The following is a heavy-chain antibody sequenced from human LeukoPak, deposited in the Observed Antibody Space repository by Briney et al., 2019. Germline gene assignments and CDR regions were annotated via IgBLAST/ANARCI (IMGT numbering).Heavy chain of an antibody. D-gene: IGHD2-2*01. V-gene: IGHV3-33*01. Sequence: GRSLRLSCAASGFTFSSYGMHWVRQAPGKGLEWVAVIWYDGSNKYYADSVKGRFTISRDNSKNALYLQMNSLRAEDTAVYYCARELRNQLLSDYYYGMDVWGQGTTVTVSS. CDR3: ARELRNQLLSDYYYGMDV. CDR1: GFTFSSYG. J-gene: IGHJ6*02. CDR2: IWYDGSNK.